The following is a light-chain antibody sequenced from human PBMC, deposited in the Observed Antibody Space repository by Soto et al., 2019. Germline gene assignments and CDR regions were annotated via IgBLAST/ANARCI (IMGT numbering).Light chain of an antibody. CDR3: VTWDNSLRVVV. Sequence: QAVVTQPPSVSAAPGQKVTISCSGSSSNVGINYVAWYQQLPGTAPRLLIYDTDKRPSGIPDRFSGSKSGTSATLGITGLQTGDEADYYCVTWDNSLRVVVFGGGTKVTVL. CDR1: SSNVGINY. J-gene: IGLJ2*01. CDR2: DTD. V-gene: IGLV1-51*01.